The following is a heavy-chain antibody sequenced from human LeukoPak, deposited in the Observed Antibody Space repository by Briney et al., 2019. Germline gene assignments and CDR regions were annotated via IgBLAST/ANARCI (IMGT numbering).Heavy chain of an antibody. V-gene: IGHV4-59*12. CDR1: GGSISSYY. D-gene: IGHD3-22*01. Sequence: SETLSLTCTVSGGSISSYYWSWIRQPPGKGLEWIGYIYYSGSTNYNPSLKSRVTISVDTSKNQFSLKLSSVTAAGTAVYYCARGRYYDSSGYAPLGRFDYWGQGTLVTVSS. CDR2: IYYSGST. CDR3: ARGRYYDSSGYAPLGRFDY. J-gene: IGHJ4*02.